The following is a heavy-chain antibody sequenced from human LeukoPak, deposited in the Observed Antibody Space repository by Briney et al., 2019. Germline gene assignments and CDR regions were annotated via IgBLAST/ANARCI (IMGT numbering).Heavy chain of an antibody. CDR1: GFIFYNYA. CDR3: AKDGTYYYGSGRPSLVYYYGMDV. J-gene: IGHJ6*02. CDR2: ISGSGGST. V-gene: IGHV3-23*01. Sequence: GGSLRLSCATSGFIFYNYAMNWVRQGPGKGLEWVSGISGSGGSTYYAVSVRGRFTISRDNSKNTLYLQINSLRAEDTAVYYCAKDGTYYYGSGRPSLVYYYGMDVWGQGTTVTVSS. D-gene: IGHD3-10*01.